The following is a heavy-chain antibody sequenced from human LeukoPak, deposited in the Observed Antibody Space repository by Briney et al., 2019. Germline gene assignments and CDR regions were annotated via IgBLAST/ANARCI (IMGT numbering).Heavy chain of an antibody. J-gene: IGHJ6*02. CDR2: IYYSGST. V-gene: IGHV4-31*03. Sequence: SETLSLTCTVSGGSISSGGYYWSWIRQHPGKGLEWIGYIYYSGSTYYNPSLKSRVTISVDTSKNQFSLKLSSVTAADTAVYYCARVRTYHYGMDVWGQGTTVTVSS. CDR3: ARVRTYHYGMDV. CDR1: GGSISSGGYY.